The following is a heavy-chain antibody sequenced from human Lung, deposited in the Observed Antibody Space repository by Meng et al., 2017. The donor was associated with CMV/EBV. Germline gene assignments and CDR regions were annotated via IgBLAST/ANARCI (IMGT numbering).Heavy chain of an antibody. CDR2: ISGSVGST. J-gene: IGHJ4*02. V-gene: IGHV3-23*01. CDR1: GFDLSSCA. D-gene: IGHD3-16*01. Sequence: GFDLSSCAMSWVRQAPGKGRGWGSAISGSVGSTYYADSVKGRFTPSRDNSKNKLYLQRNSLRAEDTAVYYGAKYVGGQMLTPVGDYWGQGSLVTV. CDR3: AKYVGGQMLTPVGDY.